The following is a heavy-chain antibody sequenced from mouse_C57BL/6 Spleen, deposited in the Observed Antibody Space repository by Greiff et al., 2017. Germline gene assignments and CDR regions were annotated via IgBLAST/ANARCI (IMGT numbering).Heavy chain of an antibody. Sequence: EVQVVESGGGLVKPGGSLKLSCAASGFTFSSYTMSWVRQTPEKRLEWVATISGGGGNTYYPDSVKGRFTISRDNAKNTLYLQMSSLRSEDTALYYCARPDWDWYFDVWGTGTTVTVSS. CDR2: ISGGGGNT. J-gene: IGHJ1*03. CDR1: GFTFSSYT. CDR3: ARPDWDWYFDV. D-gene: IGHD4-1*01. V-gene: IGHV5-9*01.